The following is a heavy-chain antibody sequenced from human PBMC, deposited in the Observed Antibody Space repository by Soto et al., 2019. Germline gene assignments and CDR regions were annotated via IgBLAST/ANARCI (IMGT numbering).Heavy chain of an antibody. V-gene: IGHV4-31*02. CDR1: GGSISSGGYY. CDR3: ARGAVTNLYYYYGMDV. CDR2: FYNSGSV. J-gene: IGHJ6*02. Sequence: SETLSLTXTVSGGSISSGGYYWSWIRQHPGKGLEWVGYFYNSGSVFYNPSLKSRVTISVDTSKNQFSLKLISVTAADTAVYYCARGAVTNLYYYYGMDVWGQGTTVTVSS. D-gene: IGHD4-4*01.